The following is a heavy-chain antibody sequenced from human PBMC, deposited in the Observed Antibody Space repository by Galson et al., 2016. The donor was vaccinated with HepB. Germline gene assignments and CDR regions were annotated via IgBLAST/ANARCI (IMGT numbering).Heavy chain of an antibody. J-gene: IGHJ4*02. D-gene: IGHD4-23*01. V-gene: IGHV1-8*01. CDR2: MNPNSGNT. CDR3: VTAAPRKVVPRRDFDN. CDR1: GYTFTSYD. Sequence: SVKVSCKASGYTFTSYDINWVRQATGQGFEWMGWMNPNSGNTGYAQRFQGRVTMTRNTSISTAYMELSSLRSEDTAVYYCVTAAPRKVVPRRDFDNWGQGTRVTVSS.